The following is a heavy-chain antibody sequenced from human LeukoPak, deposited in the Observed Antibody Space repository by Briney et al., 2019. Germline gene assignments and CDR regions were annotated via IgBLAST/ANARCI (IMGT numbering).Heavy chain of an antibody. J-gene: IGHJ4*02. D-gene: IGHD6-19*01. V-gene: IGHV3-7*03. CDR3: AKDLLIVSSGEFDY. CDR2: IKHDGAEK. CDR1: EFTFSNYW. Sequence: GGSLRLSCAASEFTFSNYWMNWVRQAPGKGLEWVANIKHDGAEKYYVDSVRGRFTISRDNAKNSLYLQMNSLRAEDTAVYFCAKDLLIVSSGEFDYWGQGTLVTVFS.